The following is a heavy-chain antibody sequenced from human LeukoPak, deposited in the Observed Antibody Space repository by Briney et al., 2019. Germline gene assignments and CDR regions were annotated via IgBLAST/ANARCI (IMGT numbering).Heavy chain of an antibody. D-gene: IGHD2-21*02. J-gene: IGHJ4*02. CDR2: ISSSSTTI. CDR1: GFTFSSYS. V-gene: IGHV3-48*01. Sequence: GGSLRLSCAASGFTFSSYSMMWVRQAPGKGLEWVSYISSSSTTIHYADSVKGRFTISRDNAKNSVYLQMNSLRAEDTAVYYCARATSDALDYWGQGTLVTVSS. CDR3: ARATSDALDY.